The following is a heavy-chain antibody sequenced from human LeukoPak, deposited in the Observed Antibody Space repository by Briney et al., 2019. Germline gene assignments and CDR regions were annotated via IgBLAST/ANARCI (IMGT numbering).Heavy chain of an antibody. CDR3: ARGVMDSSGWYVDDAFDI. CDR2: FDPEDGET. J-gene: IGHJ3*02. V-gene: IGHV1-24*01. D-gene: IGHD6-19*01. CDR1: GYTLTELS. Sequence: ASVKVSCKVSGYTLTELSMHWVRQAPGKGLEWMGGFDPEDGETIYAQKFQGRVTMTEDTSTDTAYMELSSLRSEDTAVYYCARGVMDSSGWYVDDAFDIWGQGTMVTVSS.